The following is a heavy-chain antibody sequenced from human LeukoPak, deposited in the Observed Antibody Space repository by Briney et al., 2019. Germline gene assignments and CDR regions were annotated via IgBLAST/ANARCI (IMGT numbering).Heavy chain of an antibody. V-gene: IGHV3-30*18. CDR2: ISYDGSNK. CDR1: GFTFSSYG. Sequence: GGSLRLSCAASGFTFSSYGMHWVRQAPGKGLEWVAVISYDGSNKYYADSVKGRFTISRDNSKNTLYLQMNSLRAEDTAVYYCAKDGYDILTGYSNVGDYWGQGTLVTVSS. CDR3: AKDGYDILTGYSNVGDY. D-gene: IGHD3-9*01. J-gene: IGHJ4*02.